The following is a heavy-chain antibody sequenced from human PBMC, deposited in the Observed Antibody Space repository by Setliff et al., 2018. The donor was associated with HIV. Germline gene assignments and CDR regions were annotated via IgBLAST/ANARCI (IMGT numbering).Heavy chain of an antibody. CDR2: ISAYNGNT. V-gene: IGHV1-18*04. Sequence: ASVKVSCKPSGYSFTNHYMHWVRQAPGQGLEWMGWISAYNGNTKYAQKFQGRVTMTTDTSTSTAYMELRSLRSEDTALYYCAGSILTGYYTFGADYWGQGTLVTVSS. CDR3: AGSILTGYYTFGADY. D-gene: IGHD3-9*01. CDR1: GYSFTNHY. J-gene: IGHJ4*02.